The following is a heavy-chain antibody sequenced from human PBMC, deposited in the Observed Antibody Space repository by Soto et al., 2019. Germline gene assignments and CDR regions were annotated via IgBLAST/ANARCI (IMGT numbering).Heavy chain of an antibody. CDR3: APSSYYYDSSGYYEPHAPTTGYY. J-gene: IGHJ4*02. CDR2: IIPILGIA. CDR1: GGTFSSYT. Sequence: QVQLVQSGAEVKKHGSSVKVSCKASGGTFSSYTISWVRQAPGQGLEWMGRIIPILGIANYAQKFQGRVTITAEQSKSTDYMELSSLRPEDTAVYYSAPSSYYYDSSGYYEPHAPTTGYYWGQGTLITVSS. V-gene: IGHV1-69*02. D-gene: IGHD3-22*01.